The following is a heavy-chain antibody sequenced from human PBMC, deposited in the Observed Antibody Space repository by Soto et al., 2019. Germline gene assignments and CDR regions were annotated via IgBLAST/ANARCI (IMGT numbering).Heavy chain of an antibody. CDR1: GGSIGTYY. V-gene: IGHV4-59*08. D-gene: IGHD3-9*01. Sequence: QVQLQEPGPGLVKPSETLSLTCTVSGGSIGTYYWSWIRQPPGKGLEWIGYIYYRGNTDYNPSLKSRVTISLDTPKNQFSLKLSSVTAADTAVYYCARHPGYYDILTGYTTYYFDYWGQGILVTVSS. J-gene: IGHJ4*02. CDR3: ARHPGYYDILTGYTTYYFDY. CDR2: IYYRGNT.